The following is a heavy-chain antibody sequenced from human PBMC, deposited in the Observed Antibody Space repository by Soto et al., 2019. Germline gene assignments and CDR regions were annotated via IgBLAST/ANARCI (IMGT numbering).Heavy chain of an antibody. Sequence: SETLSLTCTVSGGSISSGGYYWSWIRQHPGKGLEWIGYIYYSGSTYYNPSLKSRVTISVDTSKNQFSLKLSSVTAADTAVYYCARAGYRSGGSCSAFDIWGQGTMVTVSS. CDR1: GGSISSGGYY. J-gene: IGHJ3*02. V-gene: IGHV4-31*03. D-gene: IGHD2-15*01. CDR2: IYYSGST. CDR3: ARAGYRSGGSCSAFDI.